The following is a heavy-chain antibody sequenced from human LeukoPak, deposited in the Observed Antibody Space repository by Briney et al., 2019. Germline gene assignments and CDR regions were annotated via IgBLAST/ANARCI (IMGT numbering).Heavy chain of an antibody. D-gene: IGHD3-10*01. Sequence: PGGSLRLSCAASGFTFSTCNMNWVRQAPGEGLEWVSYITSSSSTIYYADSVKGRFTISRDNAKNLLYLQMNSLRDADTAVYYCAGDASWHYGSGSSQLLDYWGQGTLVTVSS. V-gene: IGHV3-48*02. CDR1: GFTFSTCN. CDR3: AGDASWHYGSGSSQLLDY. CDR2: ITSSSSTI. J-gene: IGHJ4*02.